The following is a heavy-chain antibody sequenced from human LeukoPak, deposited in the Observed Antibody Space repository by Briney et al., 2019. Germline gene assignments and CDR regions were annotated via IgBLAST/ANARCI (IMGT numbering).Heavy chain of an antibody. CDR2: IIPILGIA. CDR3: AREGCSSTSCYLEGYYFDY. Sequence: PVKVSCKASGGTFSSYTISWVRQAPGQGLEWMGRIIPILGIANYAQKFQGRVTITADKSTSTAYMELSSLRSEDTAVYYRAREGCSSTSCYLEGYYFDYWGQGTLVTVSS. CDR1: GGTFSSYT. V-gene: IGHV1-69*04. D-gene: IGHD2-2*01. J-gene: IGHJ4*02.